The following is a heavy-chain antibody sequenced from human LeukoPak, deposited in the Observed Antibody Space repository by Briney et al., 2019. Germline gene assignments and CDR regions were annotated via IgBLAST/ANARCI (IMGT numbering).Heavy chain of an antibody. D-gene: IGHD6-13*01. Sequence: SQTLSLTCTVSGGSISSGGYYWSWIRQHPGKGLEWIGYIYYSGSTYYNPSLKSRVTISVDTSKNQFSLKLSFVTAADTAVYYCARDGIAAAGMGVDPWGQGTLVTVSS. CDR1: GGSISSGGYY. CDR3: ARDGIAAAGMGVDP. CDR2: IYYSGST. J-gene: IGHJ5*02. V-gene: IGHV4-31*03.